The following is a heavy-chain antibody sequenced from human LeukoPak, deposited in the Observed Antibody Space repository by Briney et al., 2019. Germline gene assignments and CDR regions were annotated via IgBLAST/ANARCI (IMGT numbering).Heavy chain of an antibody. CDR3: ARDYTMIVLVNDAFDI. J-gene: IGHJ3*02. CDR1: GFTFSTYS. CDR2: ISSSSSYI. V-gene: IGHV3-21*01. Sequence: PGGSLRLSCAASGFTFSTYSMNWVRQAPGKGLEWVSSISSSSSYIYYADSVKGRFTISRDNAKNSLSLQMNSLRAEDTAVYYCARDYTMIVLVNDAFDIWGQGTMVTVSS. D-gene: IGHD3-22*01.